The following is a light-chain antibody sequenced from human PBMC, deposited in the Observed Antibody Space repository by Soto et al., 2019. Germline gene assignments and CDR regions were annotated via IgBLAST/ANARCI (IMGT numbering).Light chain of an antibody. CDR2: AAS. CDR3: QQLYNYPRT. CDR1: QGIASY. V-gene: IGKV1-9*01. Sequence: DIQLTQSPSFLSASVGDRVIINCRASQGIASYLAWFQQKPGKAPELLILAASTLRSGVPARFSGSGYGTDYTLTISSLQPEDFATYYCQQLYNYPRTFGQGTKVEIK. J-gene: IGKJ1*01.